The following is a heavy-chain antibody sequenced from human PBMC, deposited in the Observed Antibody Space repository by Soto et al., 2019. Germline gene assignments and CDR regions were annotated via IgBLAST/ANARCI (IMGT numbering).Heavy chain of an antibody. J-gene: IGHJ4*02. CDR2: INAGNGNT. Sequence: QVQLVQSGAEEKKPGASVKVSCKASGYTFTSYAMHWVRQAPGQRLEWMGWINAGNGNTKYSQKFQGRVTITRDTSASTGYMELSSLRSEDTAVYYCARDRFVGAPTSLLGYWGQGTLVTVSS. CDR1: GYTFTSYA. CDR3: ARDRFVGAPTSLLGY. V-gene: IGHV1-3*05. D-gene: IGHD1-26*01.